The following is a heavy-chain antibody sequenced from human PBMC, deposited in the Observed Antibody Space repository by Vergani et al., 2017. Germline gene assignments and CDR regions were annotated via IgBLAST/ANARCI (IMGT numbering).Heavy chain of an antibody. CDR1: GFTFSSYS. CDR3: ARPERESGELRDYYYGMDV. CDR2: ISSSSSYI. J-gene: IGHJ6*02. D-gene: IGHD1-26*01. Sequence: EVQLVESGGGLVKPGGSLRLSCAASGFTFSSYSMNWVRQAPGKGLEGVSSISSSSSYIYYADSVKGRFTISRDNTKNTLYLQMNSLRAEDTAVYYCARPERESGELRDYYYGMDVWGQGTTVTVSS. V-gene: IGHV3-21*01.